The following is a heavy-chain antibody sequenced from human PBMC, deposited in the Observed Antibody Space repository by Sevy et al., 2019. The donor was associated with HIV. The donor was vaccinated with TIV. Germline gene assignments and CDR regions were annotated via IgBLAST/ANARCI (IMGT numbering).Heavy chain of an antibody. CDR2: ISAYNGNT. V-gene: IGHV1-18*01. D-gene: IGHD5-18*01. CDR3: ARGGGSRGYSYGFVDY. Sequence: ASVKVSCKASGYTFTSYGISWVRQAPGQGLEWMGWISAYNGNTNYAQKLQGRVTMTTDTSTGKAYMELRSLGSDATAEYYSARGGGSRGYSYGFVDYWGQGTLVTVSS. J-gene: IGHJ4*02. CDR1: GYTFTSYG.